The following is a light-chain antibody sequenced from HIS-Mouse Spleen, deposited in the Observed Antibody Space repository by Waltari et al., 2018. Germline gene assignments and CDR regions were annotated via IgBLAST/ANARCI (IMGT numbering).Light chain of an antibody. Sequence: QSVLTQPPSVSGAPGQRVTIPCTGSRSNIGAGYDVHWYQQLPGTAPKLLIYGNSNRPSGVPDRFSGSKSGTSASLAITGLQAEDEADYYCQSYDSSLSGWVFGGGTKLTVL. J-gene: IGLJ3*02. CDR1: RSNIGAGYD. CDR2: GNS. CDR3: QSYDSSLSGWV. V-gene: IGLV1-40*01.